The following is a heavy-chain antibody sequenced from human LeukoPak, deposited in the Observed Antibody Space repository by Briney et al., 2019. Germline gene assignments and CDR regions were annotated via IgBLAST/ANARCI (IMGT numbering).Heavy chain of an antibody. CDR1: GGSISSYY. Sequence: PSETLSLTCTVSGGSISSYYWSWIRQPPGKGLEWIGYIYYSGSTNYNPSLKSRVTISVDTSKNQFSLKLSSVTAADTAVYYCARALGEQWQDYYFDYWGQGTLDTVSS. CDR3: ARALGEQWQDYYFDY. V-gene: IGHV4-59*01. D-gene: IGHD6-19*01. CDR2: IYYSGST. J-gene: IGHJ4*02.